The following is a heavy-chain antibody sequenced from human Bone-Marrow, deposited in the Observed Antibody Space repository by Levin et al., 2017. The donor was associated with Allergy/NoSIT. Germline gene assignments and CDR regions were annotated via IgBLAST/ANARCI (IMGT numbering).Heavy chain of an antibody. D-gene: IGHD6-13*01. V-gene: IGHV4-34*01. Sequence: SETLSLTCAVYGGSFSGYYWSWIRQPPGKGLEWIGEINHSGSTNYNPSLKSRVTISVDTSKNQFSLKLSSVTAADTAVYYCASGIAAAGTWDYWGQGTLVTVSS. CDR1: GGSFSGYY. CDR2: INHSGST. CDR3: ASGIAAAGTWDY. J-gene: IGHJ4*02.